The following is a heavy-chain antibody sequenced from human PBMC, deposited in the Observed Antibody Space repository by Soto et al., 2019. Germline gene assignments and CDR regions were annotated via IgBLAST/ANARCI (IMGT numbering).Heavy chain of an antibody. D-gene: IGHD3-22*01. J-gene: IGHJ5*02. CDR2: ISSSGSTI. CDR1: GFTFSDYY. CDR3: ARVVYYDSSGYYWFDP. V-gene: IGHV3-11*01. Sequence: GGSLRLCCAASGFTFSDYYMSGIRQAPGKGLEWVSYISSSGSTIYYADSVKGRFTISRDNAKNSLYLQMNSLRAEDTAVYYCARVVYYDSSGYYWFDPWGQGTLVTVSS.